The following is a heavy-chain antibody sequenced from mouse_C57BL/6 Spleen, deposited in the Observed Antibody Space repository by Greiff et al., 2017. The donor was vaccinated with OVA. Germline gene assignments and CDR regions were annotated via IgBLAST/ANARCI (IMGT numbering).Heavy chain of an antibody. CDR2: TYPGDGDT. V-gene: IGHV1-82*01. D-gene: IGHD2-4*01. Sequence: QVQLKESGPELVKPGASVKISCKASGYAFSSSWMNWVKQRPGKGLEWIGRTYPGDGDTNYNGKFKGKATLTADKSSSTAYMQLSSLTSEDSAVYFCARDYDYGFDYWGQGTTLTVSS. CDR1: GYAFSSSW. J-gene: IGHJ2*01. CDR3: ARDYDYGFDY.